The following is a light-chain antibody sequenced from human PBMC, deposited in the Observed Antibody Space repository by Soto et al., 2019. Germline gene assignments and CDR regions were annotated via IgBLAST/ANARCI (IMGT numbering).Light chain of an antibody. Sequence: SVLTQPPSVSGAPGQRVTISCTGSRSNIGAGYDVHWYQQLPGTAPKLLIFGNSNRPSGVPDRFSGSKSGTSASLAITGLQAEDEADYYCQSYDSSPSGVVFGGGTKLTVL. CDR1: RSNIGAGYD. V-gene: IGLV1-40*01. CDR3: QSYDSSPSGVV. CDR2: GNS. J-gene: IGLJ2*01.